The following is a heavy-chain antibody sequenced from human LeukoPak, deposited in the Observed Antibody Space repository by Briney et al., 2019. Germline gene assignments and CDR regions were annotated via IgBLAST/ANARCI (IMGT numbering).Heavy chain of an antibody. CDR1: GYTFTGYY. J-gene: IGHJ4*02. CDR2: INPNSGGT. V-gene: IGHV1-2*02. CDR3: ASHRLAAAGISSLLFDY. D-gene: IGHD6-13*01. Sequence: ASVKVSCKASGYTFTGYYMHWVRQAPGQGLEWMGWINPNSGGTNYAQKLQGRVTMTTDTSTRTAYMELRSLRSDHTAVYYCASHRLAAAGISSLLFDYWGQGTLVTVSS.